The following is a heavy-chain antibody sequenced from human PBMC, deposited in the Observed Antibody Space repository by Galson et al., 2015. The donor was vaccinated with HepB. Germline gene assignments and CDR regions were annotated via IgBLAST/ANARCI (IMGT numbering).Heavy chain of an antibody. Sequence: SVKVSCKASGYTFTGYYVHWVRQAPGQGLEWMGRINPNSGSIEFAEKFQGRVTLTRDTSINTAYIDLSRLRTDDTAVYYCATSPARDYDYIWGTYQHYFDYSGQGTLVTVSS. V-gene: IGHV1-2*06. CDR2: INPNSGSI. CDR3: ATSPARDYDYIWGTYQHYFDY. D-gene: IGHD3-16*02. J-gene: IGHJ4*02. CDR1: GYTFTGYY.